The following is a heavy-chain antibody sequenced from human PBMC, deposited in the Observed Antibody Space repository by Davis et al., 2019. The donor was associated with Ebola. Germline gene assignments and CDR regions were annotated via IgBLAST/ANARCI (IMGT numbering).Heavy chain of an antibody. D-gene: IGHD2-15*01. V-gene: IGHV3-74*01. CDR2: INSDGSSA. Sequence: GESLKISCAASGFTLSGYWMHWVRQAPGKGLVRVSRINSDGSSANYADSVKGRFTISRDNAKNSLYLQMNSLRVEDTAAYYCARCSGGTSWDYYYGMDVWGQGTTVTVSS. J-gene: IGHJ6*02. CDR1: GFTLSGYW. CDR3: ARCSGGTSWDYYYGMDV.